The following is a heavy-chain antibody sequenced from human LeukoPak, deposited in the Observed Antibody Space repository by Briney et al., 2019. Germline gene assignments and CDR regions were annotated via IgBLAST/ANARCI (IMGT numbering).Heavy chain of an antibody. CDR3: ARGWDSRNDYFDP. J-gene: IGHJ4*02. CDR2: TSAHNDDT. Sequence: ASVKVSCKASGYTFTSYGISWVRQAPGQGLEWMGWTSAHNDDTNYAETLQGRLTMTTDISTSTAYMELTSLRSDDTAVYYCARGWDSRNDYFDPWGQGTLVIVSS. D-gene: IGHD1-1*01. V-gene: IGHV1-18*01. CDR1: GYTFTSYG.